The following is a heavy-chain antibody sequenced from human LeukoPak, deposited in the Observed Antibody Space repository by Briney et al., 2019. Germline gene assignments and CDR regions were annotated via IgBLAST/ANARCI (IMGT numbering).Heavy chain of an antibody. CDR3: ASELPYYYLWAFDI. V-gene: IGHV3-48*01. J-gene: IGHJ3*02. CDR1: GFTFSSYS. CDR2: ISSSSSTI. Sequence: PGGSLRLSCVASGFTFSSYSMNWVRQAPGKGLEWVSYISSSSSTIYYADSVKGRFTISRDNAKNSLYLQMNSLRAEDTAVYYCASELPYYYLWAFDIWGQGTMVTVSS. D-gene: IGHD3-3*01.